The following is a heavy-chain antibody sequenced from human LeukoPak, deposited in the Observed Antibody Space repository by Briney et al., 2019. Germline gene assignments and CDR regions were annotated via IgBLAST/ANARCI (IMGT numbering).Heavy chain of an antibody. CDR3: ASPRGAYYYDSSGRDYYYYYMDF. CDR1: GYTFTNHY. CDR2: INPSGGIT. Sequence: GASVKVSCKASGYTFTNHYMHWVRQVPGQGLERMGIINPSGGITNYAQKFQGRVTMTRDMSTSTVYMELSSLRSEDTAVYYYASPRGAYYYDSSGRDYYYYYMDFWGKGTTVTISS. D-gene: IGHD3-22*01. V-gene: IGHV1-46*01. J-gene: IGHJ6*03.